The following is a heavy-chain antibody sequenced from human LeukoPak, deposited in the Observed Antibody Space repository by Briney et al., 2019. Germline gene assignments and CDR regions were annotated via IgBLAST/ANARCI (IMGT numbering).Heavy chain of an antibody. J-gene: IGHJ4*02. CDR1: GFTFSSYS. CDR2: ISSSSSYI. Sequence: GGSLRLSCAASGFTFSSYSMNWVRQAPGKGLEWVSSISSSSSYIYYADSVKGRFTISRDNAKNSLYLQMNSLRAEDTAVYYCGTLWFGESGVDYWGQGTLVTVSS. V-gene: IGHV3-21*01. D-gene: IGHD3-10*01. CDR3: GTLWFGESGVDY.